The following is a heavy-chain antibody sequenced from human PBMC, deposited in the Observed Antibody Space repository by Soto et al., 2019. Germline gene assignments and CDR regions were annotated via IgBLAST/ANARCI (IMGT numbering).Heavy chain of an antibody. D-gene: IGHD3-10*01. Sequence: ASVKVSCKASGYSFTSYGISWGRQAPGQGLEWMGWISAYNGNTNYAQKLQGRVTMSTGTSTSTAYKELSSLRSDDTAVYYCAREKYGSGGRRYYYHYYMDVWGKGPTVTVSS. CDR2: ISAYNGNT. CDR1: GYSFTSYG. V-gene: IGHV1-18*01. CDR3: AREKYGSGGRRYYYHYYMDV. J-gene: IGHJ6*03.